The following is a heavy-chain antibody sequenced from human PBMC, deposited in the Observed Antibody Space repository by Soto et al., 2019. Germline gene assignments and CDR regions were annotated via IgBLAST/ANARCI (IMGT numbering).Heavy chain of an antibody. CDR3: ASRLTGVLRYFDWPPGAFDI. CDR2: ISAYNGNT. D-gene: IGHD3-9*01. J-gene: IGHJ3*02. V-gene: IGHV1-18*01. Sequence: ASVKVSCKASGYTFTSYGISWVRQAPGQGLEWMGWISAYNGNTNYAQKLQGRVTMTTDTSTSTAYMELRSLRSDETAVYYCASRLTGVLRYFDWPPGAFDIWGQGTMVTVSS. CDR1: GYTFTSYG.